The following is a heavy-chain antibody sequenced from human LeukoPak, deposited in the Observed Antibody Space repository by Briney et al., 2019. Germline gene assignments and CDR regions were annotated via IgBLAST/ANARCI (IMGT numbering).Heavy chain of an antibody. V-gene: IGHV3-30-3*01. CDR2: ISYDGSNK. CDR1: GFTFSSYA. J-gene: IGHJ5*02. CDR3: AKDHGRWHIVLMVYASGWFDP. D-gene: IGHD2-8*01. Sequence: GRSLRLSCAASGFTFSSYAMHWVRQAPGKGLEWVAVISYDGSNKYYADSVKGRFTISRDNSKNTLYLQMNSLRAEDTAVYYCAKDHGRWHIVLMVYASGWFDPWGQGTLVTVSS.